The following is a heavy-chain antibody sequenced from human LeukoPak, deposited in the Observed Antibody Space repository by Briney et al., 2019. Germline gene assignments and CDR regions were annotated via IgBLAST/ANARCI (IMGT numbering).Heavy chain of an antibody. CDR1: GGSFSGFY. Sequence: SETLSLTCAVYGGSFSGFYWSCLRQPPGKGREWIGEINHSGSTNYKQTLKSRVTISVDTSKNQFSLKLSSVTAADTAVYYCARARSSKYYYCYGMDVWGQRTTVTVST. V-gene: IGHV4-34*01. J-gene: IGHJ6*01. CDR2: INHSGST. D-gene: IGHD6-13*01. CDR3: ARARSSKYYYCYGMDV.